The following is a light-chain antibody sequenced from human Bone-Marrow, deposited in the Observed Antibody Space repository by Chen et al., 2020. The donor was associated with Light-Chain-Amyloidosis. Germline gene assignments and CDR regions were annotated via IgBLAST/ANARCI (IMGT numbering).Light chain of an antibody. CDR1: EDISKF. CDR2: DAS. CDR3: QQYDLGFT. J-gene: IGKJ3*01. V-gene: IGKV1-33*01. Sequence: DIQMTQSPSSLSASVGDRVTITCQASEDISKFLNWYQQKPGQAPKLLIYDASILQIGVPSRFSGSGSGTDFTFTISSLQPEDIATYYRQQYDLGFTFGPGTKVDI.